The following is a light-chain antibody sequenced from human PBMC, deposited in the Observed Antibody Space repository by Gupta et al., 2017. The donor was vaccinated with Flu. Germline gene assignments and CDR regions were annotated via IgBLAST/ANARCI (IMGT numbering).Light chain of an antibody. CDR3: QQSDSFPYT. V-gene: IGKV1D-12*01. J-gene: IGKJ2*01. Sequence: DVQMTQSPSSVSASVGDRVTITCRASQDVGVWLAWCQQKPGKAPKLLIYAASDLQSGVPSRFSGRGSGTDFILTITSLHPEDFATYYCQQSDSFPYTFGQGTNLEIK. CDR1: QDVGVW. CDR2: AAS.